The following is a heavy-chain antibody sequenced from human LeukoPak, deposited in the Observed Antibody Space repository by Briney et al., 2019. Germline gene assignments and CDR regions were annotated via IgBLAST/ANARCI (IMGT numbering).Heavy chain of an antibody. CDR2: IYHSGST. V-gene: IGHV4-30-2*01. CDR1: GGSISSGGYS. Sequence: PSETLSLTCAVSGGSISSGGYSWSWIRQPPGKGLEWTGYIYHSGSTYYNPSLKSRVTISVDRSKNQFSLKLSSVTAADTAVYYCARVSREDAFDIWGQGTMVTVSS. CDR3: ARVSREDAFDI. D-gene: IGHD1-26*01. J-gene: IGHJ3*02.